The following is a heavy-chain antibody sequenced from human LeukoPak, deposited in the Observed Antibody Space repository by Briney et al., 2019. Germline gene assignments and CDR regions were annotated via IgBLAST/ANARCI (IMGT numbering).Heavy chain of an antibody. V-gene: IGHV3-23*01. J-gene: IGHJ6*02. Sequence: GGSLRLSCAASGFTFSYYAMSWVRQAPGKGLEWVSAISGSGGSTYYADSVKGRFTISRDNSKNTLYLQMNSLRAEDTAVYYCAKLSVPSTYYYYGMDVWGQGTTVTVSS. CDR2: ISGSGGST. CDR1: GFTFSYYA. D-gene: IGHD2-21*01. CDR3: AKLSVPSTYYYYGMDV.